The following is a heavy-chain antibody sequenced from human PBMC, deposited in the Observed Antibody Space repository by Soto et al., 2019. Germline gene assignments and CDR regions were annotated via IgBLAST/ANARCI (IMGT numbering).Heavy chain of an antibody. D-gene: IGHD6-13*01. CDR1: GYTFAGYY. CDR3: ARDFGPASSSFYCDYSYNYEIYI. CDR2: INPNTGGA. V-gene: IGHV1-2*02. Sequence: ASVKVSCKAAGYTFAGYYIHWVRQAPGQGLEWMGWINPNTGGANIAQKFQGRVTFTRDTSITTTYMEVSRLRSEDTAVYYCARDFGPASSSFYCDYSYNYEIYICAQRTTVTVS. J-gene: IGHJ6*02.